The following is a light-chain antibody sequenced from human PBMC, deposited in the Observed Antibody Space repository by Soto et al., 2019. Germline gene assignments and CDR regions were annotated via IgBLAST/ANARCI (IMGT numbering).Light chain of an antibody. CDR2: DAS. Sequence: EIVLTQSPATRSLSQVERATLSCRASQSVSSYLLWYQQKPGQTPRLLIYDASNRATGIPARFSGSGSETDFTLTISSLEPEDFAVYYCQHRMNWPLTFGQGTRLEIK. CDR1: QSVSSY. V-gene: IGKV3-11*01. J-gene: IGKJ5*01. CDR3: QHRMNWPLT.